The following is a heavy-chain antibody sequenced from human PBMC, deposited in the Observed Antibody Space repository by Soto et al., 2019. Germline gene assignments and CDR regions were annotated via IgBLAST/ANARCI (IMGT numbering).Heavy chain of an antibody. V-gene: IGHV3-15*07. Sequence: EVQLVESGGGLVKPGESPRLSCAASGFSFSNAWMNWVRQAPGNGLEWVGRIKSKADGGATDYAAPVKGRFNISRDDSQNMLYLQMNSLKSEDTAVYYCATDRGSGSGASDYWGRGTLVTVSS. D-gene: IGHD3-10*01. CDR3: ATDRGSGSGASDY. CDR2: IKSKADGGAT. J-gene: IGHJ4*02. CDR1: GFSFSNAW.